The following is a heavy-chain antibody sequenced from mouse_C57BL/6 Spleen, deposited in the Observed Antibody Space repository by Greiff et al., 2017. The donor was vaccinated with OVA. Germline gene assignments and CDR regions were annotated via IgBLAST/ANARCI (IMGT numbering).Heavy chain of an antibody. V-gene: IGHV1-50*01. Sequence: QVQLQQPGAELVKPGASVKLSCKASGYTFTSYWMQWVKQRPGQGLEWIGEIDPSDSYTNYNQKFKGKATLTVDTSSSTAYMQLSSLTSEDSAVDYCARAGTTVVAHFDYWGQGTTLTVSS. CDR2: IDPSDSYT. D-gene: IGHD1-1*01. J-gene: IGHJ2*01. CDR1: GYTFTSYW. CDR3: ARAGTTVVAHFDY.